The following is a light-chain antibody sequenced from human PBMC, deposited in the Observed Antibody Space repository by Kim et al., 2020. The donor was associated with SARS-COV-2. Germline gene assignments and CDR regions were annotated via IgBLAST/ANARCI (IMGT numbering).Light chain of an antibody. CDR1: QGVLYNPNNKNY. CDR2: WAS. V-gene: IGKV4-1*01. J-gene: IGKJ4*01. Sequence: ATINCQSSQGVLYNPNNKNYLAWYQQKPGQPPKLLIYWASTRESGVPDRFTGSGSGTDFTLTISSLQAEDVAVYYCQQYYSTLLTFGGGTKVDI. CDR3: QQYYSTLLT.